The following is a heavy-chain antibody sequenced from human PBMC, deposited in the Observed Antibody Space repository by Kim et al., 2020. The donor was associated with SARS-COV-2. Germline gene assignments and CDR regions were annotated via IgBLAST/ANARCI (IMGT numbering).Heavy chain of an antibody. CDR2: IYYSGST. CDR1: GGSISSYY. J-gene: IGHJ5*02. V-gene: IGHV4-59*01. D-gene: IGHD3-10*01. CDR3: ARDLWADGYNWFDP. Sequence: SETLSLTCTVSGGSISSYYWSWIRQPPGKGLEWIGYIYYSGSTNYNPSLKSRVTIAVDTSKNQFFLRLSSVTAADTAVYYCARDLWADGYNWFDPWGQGTLVTVS.